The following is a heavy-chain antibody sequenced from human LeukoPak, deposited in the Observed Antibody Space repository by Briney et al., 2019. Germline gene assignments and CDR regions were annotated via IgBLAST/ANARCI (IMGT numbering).Heavy chain of an antibody. J-gene: IGHJ6*03. CDR1: GGSISSGDYY. CDR2: IYTSGST. CDR3: GGEVATIHYYYMDV. V-gene: IGHV4-61*02. Sequence: PSETLSLTCTVSGGSISSGDYYWSWIRQPAGKGLEWIGRIYTSGSTNYNPSLKSRVTMSVDTSKNQFSLKLSSVTAADTAVYYCGGEVATIHYYYMDVWGKGTTVTVSS. D-gene: IGHD5-12*01.